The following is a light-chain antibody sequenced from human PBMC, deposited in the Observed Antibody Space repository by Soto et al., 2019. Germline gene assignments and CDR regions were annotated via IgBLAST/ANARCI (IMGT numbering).Light chain of an antibody. J-gene: IGKJ2*01. CDR1: QSVGGF. V-gene: IGKV3-11*01. CDR3: QHRSNWPPMYT. CDR2: DTS. Sequence: EIVLTQAPATLSLSPGESATLSCMASQSVGGFLACYQQQSCQAPRLLIYDTSKRATGIPARFSGSGSGTDFTLTISSIEPEDFAIYHCQHRSNWPPMYTFGQGTPLE.